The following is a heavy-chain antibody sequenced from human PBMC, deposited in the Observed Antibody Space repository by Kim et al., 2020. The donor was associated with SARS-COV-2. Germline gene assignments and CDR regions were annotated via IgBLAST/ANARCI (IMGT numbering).Heavy chain of an antibody. Sequence: GGSLRLSCAASGFTFSSYSMNWVRQAPGKGLEWVSYISSSSSTIYYADSVKGRFTISRDNAKNSLYLQMNSLRDEDTAVYYCAREEDDFWSGYYTGYFDYWGQGTLVTVSS. CDR3: AREEDDFWSGYYTGYFDY. D-gene: IGHD3-3*01. V-gene: IGHV3-48*02. CDR2: ISSSSSTI. J-gene: IGHJ4*02. CDR1: GFTFSSYS.